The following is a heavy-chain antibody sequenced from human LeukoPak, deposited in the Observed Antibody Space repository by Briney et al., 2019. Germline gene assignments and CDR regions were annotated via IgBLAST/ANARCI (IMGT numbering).Heavy chain of an antibody. CDR3: AGGGITMVRGVINPPAAY. CDR1: GYTFTNYG. D-gene: IGHD3-10*01. Sequence: ASVKVSCKASGYTFTNYGISWVRQAPGQGLEWMGWISAYNGNTDYAQNLQGRVTITADERTSKAYMELSSLRSDDTAVYYCAGGGITMVRGVINPPAAYWGQGTLVTVSS. J-gene: IGHJ4*02. CDR2: ISAYNGNT. V-gene: IGHV1-18*01.